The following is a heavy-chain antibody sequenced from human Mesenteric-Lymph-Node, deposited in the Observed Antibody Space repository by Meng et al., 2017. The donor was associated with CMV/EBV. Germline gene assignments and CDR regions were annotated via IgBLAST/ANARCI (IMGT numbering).Heavy chain of an antibody. CDR2: IQGGDHDT. Sequence: GESLKISCAASGFTFDDYGMSWVRQAPGKGLEWVSSIQGGDHDTYYADSVKGRFIISRVNSRNTVFLQMNSLRAEDTAVYYCARYYDFWGGSANVYYFDYWGQGTLVTVSS. CDR3: ARYYDFWGGSANVYYFDY. V-gene: IGHV3-23*03. CDR1: GFTFDDYG. J-gene: IGHJ4*02. D-gene: IGHD3-3*01.